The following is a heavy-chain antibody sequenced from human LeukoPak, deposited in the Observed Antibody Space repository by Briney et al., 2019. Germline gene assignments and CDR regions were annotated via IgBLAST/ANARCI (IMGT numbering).Heavy chain of an antibody. Sequence: SETLSLTCTVSGGSISSSSYYWGWIRQPPGKGLEWIGSIYYSGSTYYNPSLKSRVTISVDTSKNQFSLKLSSVTAADTAVYYCASGDSSGYPQVDYWGQGTLVTVSS. CDR2: IYYSGST. D-gene: IGHD3-22*01. V-gene: IGHV4-39*07. CDR1: GGSISSSSYY. J-gene: IGHJ4*02. CDR3: ASGDSSGYPQVDY.